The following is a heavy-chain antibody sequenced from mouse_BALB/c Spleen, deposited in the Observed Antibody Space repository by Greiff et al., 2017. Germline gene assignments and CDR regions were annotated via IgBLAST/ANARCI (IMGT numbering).Heavy chain of an antibody. V-gene: IGHV1-9*01. CDR2: IIPGSGST. CDR3: ASKAYGSSMDY. Sequence: VQLQQSGAELMKPGASVKISCKATGYTFSSYWIEWVKQRPGHGLEWIGEIIPGSGSTNYNEKFKGKATFTADTSSNTAYMQLSSLTSEDSAVYYCASKAYGSSMDYWGQGTSVTVSS. CDR1: GYTFSSYW. D-gene: IGHD1-1*01. J-gene: IGHJ4*01.